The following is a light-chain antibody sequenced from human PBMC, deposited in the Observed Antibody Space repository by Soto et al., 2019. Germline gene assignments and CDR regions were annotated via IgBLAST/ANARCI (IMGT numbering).Light chain of an antibody. CDR1: QSVSSY. CDR2: DAS. V-gene: IGKV3-11*01. Sequence: EIVLTQSPATLSLSPGERATLSCRASQSVSSYLAWYQQKPGQAPRLLIYDASNRATGIPARFSGSGSGTVFTLTISSLEPEDSAVYYCQQRSNWPPLTFGGGTKVEIK. J-gene: IGKJ4*01. CDR3: QQRSNWPPLT.